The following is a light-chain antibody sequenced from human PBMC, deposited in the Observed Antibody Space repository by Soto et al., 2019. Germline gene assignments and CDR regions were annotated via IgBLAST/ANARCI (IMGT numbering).Light chain of an antibody. CDR1: QSISNNH. CDR2: GAS. Sequence: VLTQTPCTLSFSPGERVTLSCMASQSISNNHLAWYQQKPGQAPRLLIYGASSRATGIPDRFSGSGSGTDFTLTISRLEPEDFAVYYCQQYGISPITFAHGTR. J-gene: IGKJ5*01. CDR3: QQYGISPIT. V-gene: IGKV3-20*01.